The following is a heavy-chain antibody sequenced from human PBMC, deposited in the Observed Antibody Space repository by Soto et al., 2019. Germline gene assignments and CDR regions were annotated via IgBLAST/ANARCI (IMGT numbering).Heavy chain of an antibody. CDR1: GYSISSGYY. V-gene: IGHV4-38-2*02. CDR2: IYHSGST. J-gene: IGHJ4*02. CDR3: ARETQDFDY. Sequence: SETLSLSCAVSGYSISSGYYWGWIRQPPGKGLEWIGSIYHSGSTYYNPSLKSRVTISVDTSKNQFSLKLSSVTAADTAVYYCARETQDFDYWGQGTLVTVSS.